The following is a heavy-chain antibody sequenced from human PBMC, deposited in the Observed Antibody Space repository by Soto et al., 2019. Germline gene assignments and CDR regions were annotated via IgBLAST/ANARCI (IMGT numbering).Heavy chain of an antibody. V-gene: IGHV3-15*01. J-gene: IGHJ4*02. CDR3: LTDWGGPNY. D-gene: IGHD3-10*01. CDR1: GIPFSNAW. Sequence: EVQLVESGGGLVKPGGSLRLSCAVSGIPFSNAWMSWVRQAPGKGLEWVGRIKSKTDGGTTDYAAPVKGRFTISRDDSKDKLFLQVNSLKIEDTALYYCLTDWGGPNYWGQGTLVTVSP. CDR2: IKSKTDGGTT.